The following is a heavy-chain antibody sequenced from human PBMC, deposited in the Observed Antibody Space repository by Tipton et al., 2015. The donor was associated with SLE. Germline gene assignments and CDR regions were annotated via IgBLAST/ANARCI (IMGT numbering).Heavy chain of an antibody. V-gene: IGHV3-66*02. CDR2: IYSGGST. J-gene: IGHJ4*02. CDR1: GFTFSSYS. D-gene: IGHD5-18*01. CDR3: ARERYSYGYYFDY. Sequence: SLRLSCAASGFTFSSYSMNWVRQAPGKGLEWVSVIYSGGSTYYADSVKGRFTISRDNSKNTLYLQMNSLTAEDTAVYYCARERYSYGYYFDYWGQGTLVTVSS.